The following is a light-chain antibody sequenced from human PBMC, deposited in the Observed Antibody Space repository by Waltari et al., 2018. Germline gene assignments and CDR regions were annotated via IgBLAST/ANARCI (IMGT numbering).Light chain of an antibody. CDR1: QSVLHSSNNKNY. J-gene: IGKJ1*01. CDR3: QQFQSHLRT. Sequence: DIVMTQSPESLAVSLGARATITCKSSQSVLHSSNNKNYFAWYQQKPGQPPKLLIYWASTRKSGVPDRFSGSGSGKDFTLTISSLQAEDVAVYYCQQFQSHLRTFGQGTKVEIK. CDR2: WAS. V-gene: IGKV4-1*01.